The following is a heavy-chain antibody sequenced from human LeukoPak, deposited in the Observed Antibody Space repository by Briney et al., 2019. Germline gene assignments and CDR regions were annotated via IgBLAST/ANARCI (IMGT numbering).Heavy chain of an antibody. J-gene: IGHJ5*02. CDR2: MNPNSGNT. D-gene: IGHD3-3*01. Sequence: ASVKVSCKASGYTFINYDINWARQTTGQGLEWMGWMNPNSGNTGYAQKFQGRVTMTRTTSMSTAYMELNSLRSEDTAVYYCARGYWSGYSYNWFDPWGQGTLVTVSS. CDR1: GYTFINYD. CDR3: ARGYWSGYSYNWFDP. V-gene: IGHV1-8*01.